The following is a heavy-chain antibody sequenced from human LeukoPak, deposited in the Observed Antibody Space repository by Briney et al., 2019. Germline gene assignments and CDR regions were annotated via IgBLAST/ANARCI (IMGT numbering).Heavy chain of an antibody. CDR3: ARGGTICSGGDCYLNWLDP. J-gene: IGHJ5*02. CDR1: GYTFSGYY. D-gene: IGHD2-21*02. CDR2: INPNSAGT. Sequence: ASVKVSCKASGYTFSGYYMHWVRQAPGQRLEWMGWINPNSAGTNYAQKFQGRVTMTRDTSISTAYMDLSRLTSDDTAVYYCARGGTICSGGDCYLNWLDPWGQGTLVTVSS. V-gene: IGHV1-2*02.